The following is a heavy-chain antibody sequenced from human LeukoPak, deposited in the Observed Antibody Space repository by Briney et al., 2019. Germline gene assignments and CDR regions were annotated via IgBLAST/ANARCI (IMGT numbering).Heavy chain of an antibody. CDR3: ANTLAVVGSSFDF. CDR1: GYSISSGYY. V-gene: IGHV4-38-2*02. D-gene: IGHD6-19*01. Sequence: TSETLSLTCTVSGYSISSGYYWGWIRQPPEKGLEWIGNIDFVGTTYYNPSFKSRVTISVDTSKNKFSLKMSSVTAADTALYYCANTLAVVGSSFDFWGQGILVTVSA. CDR2: IDFVGTT. J-gene: IGHJ4*02.